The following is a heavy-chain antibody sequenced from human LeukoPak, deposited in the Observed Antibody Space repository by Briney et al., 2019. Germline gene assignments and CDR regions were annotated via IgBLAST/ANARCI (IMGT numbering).Heavy chain of an antibody. D-gene: IGHD1-26*01. J-gene: IGHJ4*02. V-gene: IGHV3-33*03. CDR1: GFSFSTFG. CDR3: ASGISGSYHTGLEY. CDR2: IWHDGTKK. Sequence: TGGSLRLSCAASGFSFSTFGMHWVRQSPGKGLEWVAVIWHDGTKKYYGDSVKGRFTISRDNSQNTLFLQMSSLRTEDTAVYYCASGISGSYHTGLEYWGLGTLVTVS.